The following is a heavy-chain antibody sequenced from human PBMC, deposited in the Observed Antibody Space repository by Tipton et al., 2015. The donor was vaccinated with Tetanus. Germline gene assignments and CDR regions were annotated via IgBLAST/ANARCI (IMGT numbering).Heavy chain of an antibody. CDR3: ARLYDSSGYRGT. V-gene: IGHV3-15*07. CDR2: VKNKADGGTT. J-gene: IGHJ4*02. D-gene: IGHD3-22*01. Sequence: SLRLSCATSGLFFKNAWMNWVRQAPGKGLEWVGRVKNKADGGTTDYSARVKDRFSISRDDSKDTLFLHMNSLTVADTAVYYCARLYDSSGYRGTWGQGTLVTVSS. CDR1: GLFFKNAW.